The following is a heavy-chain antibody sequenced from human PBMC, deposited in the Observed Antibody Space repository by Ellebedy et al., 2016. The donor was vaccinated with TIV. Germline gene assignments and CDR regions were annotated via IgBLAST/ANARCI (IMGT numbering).Heavy chain of an antibody. J-gene: IGHJ6*02. V-gene: IGHV4-39*01. D-gene: IGHD3-10*01. Sequence: MPSETLSLTCTVSGGSISSSSYYWGWIRQHPGTGLEWIGSIYYSGSTYYNPSLKSRVTISVDTSKNQFSLKLSSVTAADTAVYYCARVGAMVRGYLYYGMDVWGQGTLVTVSS. CDR2: IYYSGST. CDR3: ARVGAMVRGYLYYGMDV. CDR1: GGSISSSSYY.